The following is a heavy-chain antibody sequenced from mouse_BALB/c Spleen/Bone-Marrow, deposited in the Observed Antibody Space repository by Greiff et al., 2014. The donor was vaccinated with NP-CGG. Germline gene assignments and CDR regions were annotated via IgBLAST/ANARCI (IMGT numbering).Heavy chain of an antibody. CDR1: GYAFTNYW. CDR2: IYPGSGNT. J-gene: IGHJ2*01. Sequence: QVQLQQSGTELVRPGTSVKISCKASGYAFTNYWLGWVKQRPGHGLEWVGDIYPGSGNTYYNEKFKGKATLTADKSSSTAYMQLSGLTSEDSAVYFYTRRRSLDYWGQGTALTVSS. V-gene: IGHV1-63*01. CDR3: TRRRSLDY.